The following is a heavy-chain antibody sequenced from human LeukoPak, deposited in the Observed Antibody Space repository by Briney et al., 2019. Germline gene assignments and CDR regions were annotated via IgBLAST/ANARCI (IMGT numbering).Heavy chain of an antibody. CDR2: IWYDENKN. CDR3: AREGLTSTPNNAFDI. J-gene: IGHJ3*02. V-gene: IGHV3-33*01. CDR1: GFTFSSYG. D-gene: IGHD4-23*01. Sequence: TGGSLRLSCAASGFTFSSYGMHWVRQAPGKGLEWVAVIWYDENKNFYADSVEGRFTISRDNFKSTLYLQMNSLRVEDTAVYYCAREGLTSTPNNAFDIRGQGTMVTVSS.